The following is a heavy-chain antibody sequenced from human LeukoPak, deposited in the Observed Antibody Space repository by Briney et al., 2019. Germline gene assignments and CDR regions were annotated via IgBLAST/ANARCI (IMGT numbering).Heavy chain of an antibody. V-gene: IGHV1-24*01. CDR1: GYTLTELS. D-gene: IGHD1-1*01. Sequence: ASVKVSCKVSGYTLTELSIHWVRQAPGKGLEWLGGFDPEDGETIYAQKFQGRVTITRNTSISTAYMELSSLRSEDTAVYYCARGWKTTKYYYYYMDVWGKGTTVTVSS. J-gene: IGHJ6*03. CDR3: ARGWKTTKYYYYYMDV. CDR2: FDPEDGET.